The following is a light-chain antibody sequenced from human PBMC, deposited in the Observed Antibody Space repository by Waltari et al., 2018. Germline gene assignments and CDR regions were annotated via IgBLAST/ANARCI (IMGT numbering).Light chain of an antibody. CDR3: QHYYSISPT. Sequence: DIQMTQSPSSLSASVGDTVTITCRASQGISKSLAWYQQKPGKAPKLLLHTASKLESGVPSRFSGSGSGAEFTLTISSLQPEDFATYYCQHYYSISPTFGQGTKVDIK. CDR1: QGISKS. V-gene: IGKV1-NL1*01. J-gene: IGKJ1*01. CDR2: TAS.